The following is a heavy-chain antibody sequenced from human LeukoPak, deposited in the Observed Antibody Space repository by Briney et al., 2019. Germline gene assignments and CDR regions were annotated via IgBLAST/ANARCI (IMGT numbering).Heavy chain of an antibody. V-gene: IGHV4-4*07. CDR1: GGSISSYY. Sequence: SETLSLSCTISGGSISSYYWSWIRQPAGKGLEWIGRIYTSGSTNYNPSLKSRVTMSVDTSKNQFSLKLSSVTAADTALYYCAATGPYYFHYWGQGTLVTVSS. CDR2: IYTSGST. CDR3: AATGPYYFHY. D-gene: IGHD3-9*01. J-gene: IGHJ4*02.